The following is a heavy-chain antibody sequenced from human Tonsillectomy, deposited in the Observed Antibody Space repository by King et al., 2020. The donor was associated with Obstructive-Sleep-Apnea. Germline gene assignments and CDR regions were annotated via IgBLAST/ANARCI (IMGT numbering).Heavy chain of an antibody. CDR2: ISWNSGTI. CDR3: AKDAGQYYYDSTGYEPFDY. J-gene: IGHJ4*02. D-gene: IGHD3-22*01. CDR1: GFIFDDYA. Sequence: VQLVESGGGLVQPGRSLRLSCVASGFIFDDYAMHWVRQAPGKGLEWVSGISWNSGTIGYADSVKGRFTISRDNAKNSLFLQMNSLRAEDTALYYGAKDAGQYYYDSTGYEPFDYWGQGTLVTVSS. V-gene: IGHV3-9*01.